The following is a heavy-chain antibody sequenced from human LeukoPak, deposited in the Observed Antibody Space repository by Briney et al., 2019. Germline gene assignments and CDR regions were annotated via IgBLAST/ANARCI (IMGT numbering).Heavy chain of an antibody. CDR1: GFTFSNYN. D-gene: IGHD2-15*01. V-gene: IGHV3-21*01. Sequence: SGGSLRLSCAASGFTFSNYNMNWVRQAPGKGLEWVSSISSSGTYIYYADSVKGRFTISRDNAKNSLYLQMNSLRAEDTALYYCARYSCNTSCHSDHWGQGTLVTVSS. CDR2: ISSSGTYI. CDR3: ARYSCNTSCHSDH. J-gene: IGHJ4*02.